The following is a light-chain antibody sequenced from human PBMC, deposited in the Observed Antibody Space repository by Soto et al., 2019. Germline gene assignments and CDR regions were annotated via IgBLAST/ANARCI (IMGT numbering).Light chain of an antibody. V-gene: IGKV1-5*03. CDR2: RAS. Sequence: DIQMTQSPSTLSASVGDRVTITCRASQNINMWLAWYQQKPGKAPKLLIHRASTLESGVPSRFSGSGSGTEFTHTINSLQPDDFATYYCQQYNSYSQSTFGQGTKLEIK. J-gene: IGKJ2*01. CDR1: QNINMW. CDR3: QQYNSYSQST.